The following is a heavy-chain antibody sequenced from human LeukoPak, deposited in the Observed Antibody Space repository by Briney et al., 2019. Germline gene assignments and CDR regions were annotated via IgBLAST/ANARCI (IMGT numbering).Heavy chain of an antibody. J-gene: IGHJ3*02. CDR2: INHSGST. CDR1: GGSFSGYY. CDR3: ARGSPDIVVVVAADAFDI. V-gene: IGHV4-34*01. Sequence: PSETLSLTCAVYGGSFSGYYWSWIRQPPGKGLEWIGEINHSGSTNYNPSLKSRVTISVDTSKNQFSLKLGSVTAADTAVYYCARGSPDIVVVVAADAFDIWGQGTMVTVSS. D-gene: IGHD2-15*01.